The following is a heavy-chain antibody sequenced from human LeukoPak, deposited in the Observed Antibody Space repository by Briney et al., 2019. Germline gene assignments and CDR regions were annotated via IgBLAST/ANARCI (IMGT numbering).Heavy chain of an antibody. J-gene: IGHJ4*02. CDR1: GGSMSGYY. D-gene: IGHD3-22*01. CDR3: ARAVVLYYDGSGYSTRFDY. V-gene: IGHV4-59*01. Sequence: SETLSLTCTVSGGSMSGYYWSWIRQPPGKGLEWIGYVSYSGSTNYNPSLKSRVTISVDTSKNQFSLKLRSVTAADTAMYYCARAVVLYYDGSGYSTRFDYWGQGTLVTVSS. CDR2: VSYSGST.